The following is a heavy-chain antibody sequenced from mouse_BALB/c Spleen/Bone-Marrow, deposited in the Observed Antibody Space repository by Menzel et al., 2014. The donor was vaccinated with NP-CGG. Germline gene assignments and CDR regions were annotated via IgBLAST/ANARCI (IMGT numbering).Heavy chain of an antibody. D-gene: IGHD1-1*01. CDR2: IDPYNGGP. Sequence: EVQLQQSGPELVKPGASVKVSCKASDYAFTTYNMYWVKQSHGKSLEWIGYIDPYNGGPSYNQKFKGKATLTVDKSSSAACMHLNSLTSEDSAVYYCAREGVGCYAMDYWGQGTSVTVSS. CDR3: AREGVGCYAMDY. V-gene: IGHV1S135*01. J-gene: IGHJ4*01. CDR1: DYAFTTYN.